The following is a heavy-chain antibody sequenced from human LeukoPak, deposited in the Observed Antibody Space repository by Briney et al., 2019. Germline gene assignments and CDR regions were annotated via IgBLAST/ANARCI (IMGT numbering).Heavy chain of an antibody. D-gene: IGHD3-3*01. CDR1: GFTFSSYG. J-gene: IGHJ4*02. CDR3: AKEESGPFFDY. CDR2: ISYDGSNK. V-gene: IGHV3-30*18. Sequence: GGSLRLSCAASGFTFSSYGMHWVRQAPVKGLEWVAVISYDGSNKYYADSVKGRFTISRDNSKNTLYLQMNSLRAEDTAVYYCAKEESGPFFDYWGQGTLVTVSS.